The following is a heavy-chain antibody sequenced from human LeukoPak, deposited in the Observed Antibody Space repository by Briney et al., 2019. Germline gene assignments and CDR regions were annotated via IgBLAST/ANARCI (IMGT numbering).Heavy chain of an antibody. Sequence: SETLSLTCTVSGGSISSHYWSWIRQPPGKGLEWIGYIYYSGSTNYNPSLKSRVTISVDTSKNQFSLKLSSVTAADTAVYYCARDTWSGYLDYWGQGTLVTVSS. CDR3: ARDTWSGYLDY. D-gene: IGHD3-3*01. J-gene: IGHJ4*02. CDR1: GGSISSHY. CDR2: IYYSGST. V-gene: IGHV4-59*11.